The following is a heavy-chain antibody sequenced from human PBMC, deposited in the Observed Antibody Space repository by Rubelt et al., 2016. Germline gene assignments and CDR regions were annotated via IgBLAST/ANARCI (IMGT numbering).Heavy chain of an antibody. D-gene: IGHD3-10*01. J-gene: IGHJ4*02. CDR1: GGSFSGSY. CDR3: ASLIAGSGRYYKV. V-gene: IGHV4-34*01. CDR2: INRGGDP. Sequence: QVQLQQWGAGLLKPSETLSLTCAIYGGSFSGSYWSWIRQPPGKGLEWIGDINRGGDPSYNPSFKRRLPISVDTSKNQFSLKGTAVTAADTAVYDCASLIAGSGRYYKVWGQGTLVTVSS.